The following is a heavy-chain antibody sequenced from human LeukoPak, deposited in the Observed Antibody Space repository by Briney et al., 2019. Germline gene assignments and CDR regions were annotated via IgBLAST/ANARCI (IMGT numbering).Heavy chain of an antibody. J-gene: IGHJ4*02. CDR1: GGSMSSYY. V-gene: IGHV4-59*01. CDR3: ARGRSPVFFDY. CDR2: IYYSGST. Sequence: SETLSLTCTVSGGSMSSYYWSWIRQPPGKGLEWIGYIYYSGSTNYNPSLKSRVSISVDTSKKQFSLKLNSVTAADTAVYYCARGRSPVFFDYWGQGTLVTVSS. D-gene: IGHD3-10*01.